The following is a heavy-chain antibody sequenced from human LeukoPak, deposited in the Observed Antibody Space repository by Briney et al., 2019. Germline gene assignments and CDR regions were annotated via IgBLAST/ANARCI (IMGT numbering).Heavy chain of an antibody. Sequence: SETLSLTCTVSGGSISSYYWSWIRQPPGKGLEWIGEINHSGSTNYNPSLKSRVTISVDTSKNQFSLKLSSVTAADPAVYSCASRGYTSNWYYFDYWGQGTLVTVSS. D-gene: IGHD6-13*01. J-gene: IGHJ4*02. CDR3: ASRGYTSNWYYFDY. V-gene: IGHV4-34*01. CDR1: GGSISSYY. CDR2: INHSGST.